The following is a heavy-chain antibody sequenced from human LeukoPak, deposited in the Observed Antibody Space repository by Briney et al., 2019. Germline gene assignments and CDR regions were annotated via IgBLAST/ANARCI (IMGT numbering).Heavy chain of an antibody. CDR3: ARDYIIAAAGPFDQ. D-gene: IGHD6-13*01. J-gene: IGHJ5*02. V-gene: IGHV3-33*01. CDR2: IWYDGSNK. CDR1: GFTFSSYG. Sequence: GRSLRLFCAASGFTFSSYGMHWVRQAPGKGLEWVAVIWYDGSNKYYADSVKGRFTISRDNSKNTLYLQMNSLRAEDTAVYYCARDYIIAAAGPFDQGGQGTLVTVSS.